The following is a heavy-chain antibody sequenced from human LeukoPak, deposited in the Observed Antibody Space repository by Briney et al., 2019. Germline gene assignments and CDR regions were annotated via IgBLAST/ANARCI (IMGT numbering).Heavy chain of an antibody. J-gene: IGHJ4*02. CDR3: ARVIGGGIPN. D-gene: IGHD3-16*01. V-gene: IGHV4-34*01. Sequence: PSETLSLTCAVYGGSFSGYYWNWIRQPPGKGLGWIGEINHSGSTNYNPSLKSRVTISVDTSKNQFSLKLTSVTAADTAVYYCARVIGGGIPNWGQGTLVTVSS. CDR2: INHSGST. CDR1: GGSFSGYY.